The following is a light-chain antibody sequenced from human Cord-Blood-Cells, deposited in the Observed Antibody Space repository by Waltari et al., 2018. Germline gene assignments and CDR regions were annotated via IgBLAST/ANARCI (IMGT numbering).Light chain of an antibody. CDR1: QSVSSSY. V-gene: IGKV3-20*01. CDR2: GAS. J-gene: IGKJ2*01. Sequence: IVLPQSPGTLSLSSGDRATLSCRASQSVSSSYLAWYQQKPGQAPRLLIYGASRRATGIPDRFSGSGAGTDFTLTISRLEPEDFAVYYCQQYGSSRTFGQGTKLEIK. CDR3: QQYGSSRT.